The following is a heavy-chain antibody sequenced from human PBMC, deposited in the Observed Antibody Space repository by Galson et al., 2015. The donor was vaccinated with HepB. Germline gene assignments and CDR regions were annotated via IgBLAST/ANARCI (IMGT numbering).Heavy chain of an antibody. CDR3: AKDPSERYYDSSGYWYYYYGMDV. D-gene: IGHD3-22*01. CDR2: ISGSGGST. J-gene: IGHJ6*02. CDR1: GFTFSSYA. Sequence: SLRLSCAASGFTFSSYAMSWVRQAPGKGLEWVSAISGSGGSTYYADSVKGRFTISRDNSKNTLHLQMNSLRAEDTAVYYCAKDPSERYYDSSGYWYYYYGMDVWGQGTTVTVSS. V-gene: IGHV3-23*01.